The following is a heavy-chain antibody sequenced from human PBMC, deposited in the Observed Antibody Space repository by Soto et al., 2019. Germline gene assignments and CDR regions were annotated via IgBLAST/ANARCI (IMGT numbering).Heavy chain of an antibody. J-gene: IGHJ4*02. CDR1: GGSISSDEYC. CDR2: IYNGGST. CDR3: ARGPSGDKVDY. Sequence: QVQLQESGPGLVEPSQTVSLTCTVSGGSISSDEYCWSWIRQTPGKGLEGIGHIYNGGSTYSNPSLKSRVHLSVDTSKHQFSLKLSSVTAADTAVYYCARGPSGDKVDYWGQGTLVTVSS. V-gene: IGHV4-30-4*01. D-gene: IGHD1-26*01.